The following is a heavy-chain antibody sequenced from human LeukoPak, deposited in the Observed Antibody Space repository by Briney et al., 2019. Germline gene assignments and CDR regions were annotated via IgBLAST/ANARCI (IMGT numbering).Heavy chain of an antibody. CDR1: GYTFTGYY. J-gene: IGHJ6*03. CDR3: ATVGASEHYYYMDV. Sequence: ASVKVSCKASGYTFTGYYMHWVRQAPGQGLEWMGWINPNSGGTNYAQKFQGRVTITADESTSTAYMELSSLRSEDTAVYYCATVGASEHYYYMDVWGKGTTVAVSS. D-gene: IGHD1-26*01. CDR2: INPNSGGT. V-gene: IGHV1-2*02.